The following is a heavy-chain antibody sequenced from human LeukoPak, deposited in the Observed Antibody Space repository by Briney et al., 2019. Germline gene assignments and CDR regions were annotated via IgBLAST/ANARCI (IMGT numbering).Heavy chain of an antibody. J-gene: IGHJ4*01. V-gene: IGHV5-51*01. D-gene: IGHD3-22*01. Sequence: PGESLKISCKGSGYTFTTYWIGWVRQMPGKGLEWMWIIYPGDSDTRYSPSFQGQVTISADKSISTAYLQWSSPTASHIAMYYCARRDSTGYYYFDYWGHGALVTVSS. CDR1: GYTFTTYW. CDR3: ARRDSTGYYYFDY. CDR2: IYPGDSDT.